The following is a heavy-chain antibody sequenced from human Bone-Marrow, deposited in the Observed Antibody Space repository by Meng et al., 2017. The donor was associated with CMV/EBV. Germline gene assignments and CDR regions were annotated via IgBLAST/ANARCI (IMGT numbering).Heavy chain of an antibody. CDR2: MNPNSGNT. Sequence: ASVKVSCKASGYTFTSYDINWVRQATGQGLEWMGWMNPNSGNTGYAQKFQGRVTMTSNTSISTAYRELSRLRSEDTAVYYCASGLESAGIDPWGQGSLVTVSS. D-gene: IGHD6-13*01. CDR1: GYTFTSYD. V-gene: IGHV1-8*01. J-gene: IGHJ5*02. CDR3: ASGLESAGIDP.